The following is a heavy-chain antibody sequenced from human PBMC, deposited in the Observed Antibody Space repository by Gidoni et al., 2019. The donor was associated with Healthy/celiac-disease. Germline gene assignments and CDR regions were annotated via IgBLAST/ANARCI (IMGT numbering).Heavy chain of an antibody. CDR3: ARGRYGSGSYFDY. D-gene: IGHD3-10*01. CDR2: INHSGST. J-gene: IGHJ4*02. Sequence: QVQLQQWGAGLLKPSETLSLTRAVYRGSFSGYYWSWTRQPPGKGREWIGEINHSGSTNYNPSLKSRVTISVDTSKNQFSLKLSSVTAADTAVYCCARGRYGSGSYFDYWGQGTLVTVSS. V-gene: IGHV4-34*01. CDR1: RGSFSGYY.